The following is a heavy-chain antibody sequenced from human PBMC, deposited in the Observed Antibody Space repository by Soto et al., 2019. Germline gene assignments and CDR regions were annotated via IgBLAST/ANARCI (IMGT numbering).Heavy chain of an antibody. Sequence: QVQLVQSGAEVKKPGSSVKVSCKASGGTFSSYTISWVRQAPGQGLEGMGRIIPILGIANYAQKFQGRVTITADKSTSTAYMELSSLRSEDTAVYYCARDGLEHYDYWGQGTLVTVSS. CDR3: ARDGLEHYDY. CDR1: GGTFSSYT. CDR2: IIPILGIA. D-gene: IGHD1-1*01. V-gene: IGHV1-69*08. J-gene: IGHJ4*02.